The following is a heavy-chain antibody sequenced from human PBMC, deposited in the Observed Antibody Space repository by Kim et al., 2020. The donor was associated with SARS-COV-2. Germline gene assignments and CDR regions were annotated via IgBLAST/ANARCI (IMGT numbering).Heavy chain of an antibody. CDR1: GFTFSSYA. D-gene: IGHD3-3*01. CDR2: ISGSGGST. J-gene: IGHJ4*02. Sequence: GGSLRLSCAASGFTFSSYAMSWVRQAPGKGLEWVSAISGSGGSTYYADSVKGRFTISRDNSKNTLYLQMNSLRAEDTAVYYCTRSLDYDFWSGYPLDYWGQGTLVTVSS. V-gene: IGHV3-23*01. CDR3: TRSLDYDFWSGYPLDY.